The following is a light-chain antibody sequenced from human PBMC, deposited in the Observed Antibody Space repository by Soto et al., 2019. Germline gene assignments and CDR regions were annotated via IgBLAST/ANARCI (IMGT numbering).Light chain of an antibody. Sequence: DVVVTQSPLSLPVTLGQPSSISFRSSQSLVHSDGIAYFSWFQQRPGRSPRRLIYKVSNRDSGVPARFSGSGSGTDFALKISRVEAEDVGVYYCMQGTHWPITFGQGTRLEI. V-gene: IGKV2-30*02. CDR2: KVS. CDR1: QSLVHSDGIAY. J-gene: IGKJ5*01. CDR3: MQGTHWPIT.